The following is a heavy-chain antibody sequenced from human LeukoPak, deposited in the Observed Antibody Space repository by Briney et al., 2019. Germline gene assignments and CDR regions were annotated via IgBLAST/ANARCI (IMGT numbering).Heavy chain of an antibody. J-gene: IGHJ4*02. V-gene: IGHV3-23*01. Sequence: GGSLRLSCAASGFTFSSYAVSWVRQAPGRGLECVSTISDTGGRTYYADSVKGRFTISRDNSKNTLYPQMNSLRAEDTAIYYCAKGTMYYDILDYWGQGTLVTVSS. CDR1: GFTFSSYA. CDR3: AKGTMYYDILDY. D-gene: IGHD3-9*01. CDR2: ISDTGGRT.